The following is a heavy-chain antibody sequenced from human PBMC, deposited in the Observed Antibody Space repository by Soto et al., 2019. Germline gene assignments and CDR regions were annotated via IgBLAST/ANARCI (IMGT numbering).Heavy chain of an antibody. CDR1: GGTFSTSA. J-gene: IGHJ6*02. D-gene: IGHD3-3*02. CDR3: ARDKGRRQLGGNYYYILDL. Sequence: QVQLVQSGAEVKKPGSSVKVSCKASGGTFSTSAISWVRQAPGQGLEWVGGIMPVFPTPDYAQNFQGRVTITADETTTTAYLKLTSLRADDTAVYYCARDKGRRQLGGNYYYILDLWGQGTAITVSS. V-gene: IGHV1-69*12. CDR2: IMPVFPTP.